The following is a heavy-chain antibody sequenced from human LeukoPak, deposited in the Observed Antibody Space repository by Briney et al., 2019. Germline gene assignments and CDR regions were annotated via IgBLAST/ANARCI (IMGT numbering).Heavy chain of an antibody. CDR3: ARDDYGSGSYYI. D-gene: IGHD3-10*01. V-gene: IGHV1-8*01. CDR2: MNPNSGNT. CDR1: GYTFTSYD. Sequence: ASVKVSCKASGYTFTSYDINWVRQATGQGLEWMGWMNPNSGNTGYAQKFQGRVTMTGDTSTDTAYMELSSLRAEDTAVYYCARDDYGSGSYYIWGQGTLVTVSS. J-gene: IGHJ4*02.